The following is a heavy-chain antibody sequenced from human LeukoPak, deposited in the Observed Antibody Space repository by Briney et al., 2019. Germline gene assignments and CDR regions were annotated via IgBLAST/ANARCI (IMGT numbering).Heavy chain of an antibody. V-gene: IGHV1-8*03. Sequence: ASVKVPCKASGYTFTSYDINWVRQATGQGLEWMGWMNPNSGNTGYAQKFQGRVTITRNTSISTAYMELSSLRSEDTAVYYCARGRVRGVIVFIAEAGFDYWGQGTLVTVSS. D-gene: IGHD3-10*01. J-gene: IGHJ4*02. CDR2: MNPNSGNT. CDR1: GYTFTSYD. CDR3: ARGRVRGVIVFIAEAGFDY.